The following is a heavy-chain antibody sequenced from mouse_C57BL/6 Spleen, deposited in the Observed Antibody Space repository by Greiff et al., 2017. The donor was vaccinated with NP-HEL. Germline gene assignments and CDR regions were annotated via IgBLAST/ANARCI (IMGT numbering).Heavy chain of an antibody. CDR1: GYTFTSYW. J-gene: IGHJ3*01. CDR2: IYPGSGST. CDR3: AIYYGYDPWFAY. V-gene: IGHV1-55*01. D-gene: IGHD2-2*01. Sequence: QVQLKQPGAELVKPGASVKMSCKASGYTFTSYWITWVKQRPGQGLEWIGDIYPGSGSTNYNEKFKSKATLTVDTSSSTAYMQLSSLTSEDSAVYYCAIYYGYDPWFAYWGQGTLVTVSA.